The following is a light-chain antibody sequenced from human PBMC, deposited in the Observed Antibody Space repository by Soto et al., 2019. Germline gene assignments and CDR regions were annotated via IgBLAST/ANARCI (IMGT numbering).Light chain of an antibody. J-gene: IGLJ2*01. V-gene: IGLV2-23*02. CDR1: SSDVANYNL. Sequence: QSALTQPASVSGSPGQSITISCTGTSSDVANYNLVSWYQRHPGKAPQLIIYATTKRPSGVSNRYSGSKSGNTASLTISGLQAEDEANYYCCSYAGSVTFTFGGGTKVTVL. CDR2: ATT. CDR3: CSYAGSVTFT.